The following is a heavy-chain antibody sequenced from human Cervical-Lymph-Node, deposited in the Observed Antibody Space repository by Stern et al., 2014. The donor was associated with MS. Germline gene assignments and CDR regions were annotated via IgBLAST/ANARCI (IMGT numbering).Heavy chain of an antibody. V-gene: IGHV3-15*01. CDR1: GFTFSNAR. J-gene: IGHJ4*02. CDR2: LNRKSDGGTP. CDR3: TTYIVGGDY. D-gene: IGHD1-26*01. Sequence: EVQLVESGGGLVKPGGSLRLSCSAAGFTFSNARVSWVRQVPGTGPQWVGRLNRKSDGGTPDYDAPVSGRFTISRDDSKNTLYLQMSSLKTEDTAVYYCTTYIVGGDYWGQGTLVTVSS.